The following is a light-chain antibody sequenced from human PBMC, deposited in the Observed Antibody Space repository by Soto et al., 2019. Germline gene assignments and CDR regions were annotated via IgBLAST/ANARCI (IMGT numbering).Light chain of an antibody. CDR3: QQHYIFPHT. V-gene: IGKV1-9*01. Sequence: DIQLTQSPSFLSASIGDRVTITCRASQDFSNFLAWYQQKPGRAPKLLMYDASTLQSGVPSMFNGSGSGTEFTLTISSLQLEDFATYYCQQHYIFPHTVAGGTKV. CDR1: QDFSNF. CDR2: DAS. J-gene: IGKJ4*02.